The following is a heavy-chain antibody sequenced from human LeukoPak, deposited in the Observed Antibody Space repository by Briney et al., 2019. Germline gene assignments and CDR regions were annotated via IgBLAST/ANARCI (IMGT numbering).Heavy chain of an antibody. CDR1: GFTFSSYS. J-gene: IGHJ4*02. CDR3: ARDKRMATTYFDY. CDR2: ISSSSSTI. V-gene: IGHV3-48*01. D-gene: IGHD5-24*01. Sequence: PGGSLRLSCAASGFTFSSYSMNWVRQAPGKGLEWVSYISSSSSTIYYADSVKGRFTISRDNAKNSLYLQMNSLRAEDTAVYYRARDKRMATTYFDYWGQGTLVTVSS.